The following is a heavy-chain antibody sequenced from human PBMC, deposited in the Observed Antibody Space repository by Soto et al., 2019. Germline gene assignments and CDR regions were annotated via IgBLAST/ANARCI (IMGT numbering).Heavy chain of an antibody. V-gene: IGHV1-18*01. Sequence: ASVKVSCKASGYTFTNYGITWVRQAPGQGLEWMGWISSYNAKTNYAQKFQGWVTMTRDTSISTAYMELSRLRSDDTAVYYCARGGSWYSYYYYMDVWGKGTTVTVSS. D-gene: IGHD6-13*01. CDR2: ISSYNAKT. CDR1: GYTFTNYG. CDR3: ARGGSWYSYYYYMDV. J-gene: IGHJ6*03.